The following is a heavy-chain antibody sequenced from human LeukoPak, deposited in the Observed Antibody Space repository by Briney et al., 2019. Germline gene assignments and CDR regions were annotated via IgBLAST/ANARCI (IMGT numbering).Heavy chain of an antibody. CDR3: ARPYYDSSGFGYDAFDI. CDR1: GYSFTSYW. D-gene: IGHD3-22*01. CDR2: IYPGDSDT. Sequence: GESLKISCKGSGYSFTSYWIGWVRQMPGKGLEWMGIIYPGDSDTRYSPSFQGQVTISADKSISTAYLQWSSLKASDTAMYYCARPYYDSSGFGYDAFDIWGQGTMVAVSS. J-gene: IGHJ3*02. V-gene: IGHV5-51*01.